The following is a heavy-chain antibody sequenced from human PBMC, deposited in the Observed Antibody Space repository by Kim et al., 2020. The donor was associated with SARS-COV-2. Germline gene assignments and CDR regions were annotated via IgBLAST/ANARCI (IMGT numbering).Heavy chain of an antibody. V-gene: IGHV3-30-3*01. D-gene: IGHD2-2*01. J-gene: IGHJ5*02. Sequence: GGSLRLSCAASGFTFSSYAMHWVRQAPGKGLEWVAVISYDGSNKYYADSVKGRFTISRDNSKNTLYLQMNSLRAEDTAVYYCARAGIVVVPAPVGWFDPWGQGTLVTVSS. CDR3: ARAGIVVVPAPVGWFDP. CDR2: ISYDGSNK. CDR1: GFTFSSYA.